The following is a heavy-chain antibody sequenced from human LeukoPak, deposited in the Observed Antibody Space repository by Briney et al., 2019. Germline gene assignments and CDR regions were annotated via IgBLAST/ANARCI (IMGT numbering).Heavy chain of an antibody. CDR1: GYSISSGYY. V-gene: IGHV4-38-2*02. Sequence: SETLSLTCTISGYSISSGYYWGWIRQPPGKGLEWIGSIYHSGSTYYNPSLKSRLTISVDTSKNQFSPKLSSVTAADTAVYFCARVGSGQVPGYWGQGTLVTVSS. CDR2: IYHSGST. J-gene: IGHJ4*02. D-gene: IGHD1-26*01. CDR3: ARVGSGQVPGY.